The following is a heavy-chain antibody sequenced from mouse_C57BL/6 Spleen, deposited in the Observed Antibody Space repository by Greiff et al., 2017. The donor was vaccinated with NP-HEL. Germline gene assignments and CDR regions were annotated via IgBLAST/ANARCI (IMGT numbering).Heavy chain of an antibody. D-gene: IGHD2-4*01. V-gene: IGHV3-6*01. CDR1: GYSITSGYY. J-gene: IGHJ3*01. Sequence: VQLQQSGPGLVKPSQSLSLTCSVTGYSITSGYYWNWIRQFPGNKLEWMGYISYDGSNNYNPSLKNRISITRDTSKNQFFLKLNSVTTEDTATYYCAREGLRREFAYWGQGTLVTVSA. CDR2: ISYDGSN. CDR3: AREGLRREFAY.